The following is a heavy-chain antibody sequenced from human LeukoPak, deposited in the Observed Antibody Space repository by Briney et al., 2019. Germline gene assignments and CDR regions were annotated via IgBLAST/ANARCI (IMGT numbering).Heavy chain of an antibody. Sequence: QPGRSLRLSCAGSGFTFDDYAMHWVRQAPGKGLEWVSGISWNRGSIGYADSVKGRFTISRDNAKNPLYLEMNSLRAEDTALYYCAKEYDSSFDYWGQGTLVTVSS. CDR1: GFTFDDYA. CDR2: ISWNRGSI. CDR3: AKEYDSSFDY. D-gene: IGHD3-22*01. J-gene: IGHJ4*02. V-gene: IGHV3-9*01.